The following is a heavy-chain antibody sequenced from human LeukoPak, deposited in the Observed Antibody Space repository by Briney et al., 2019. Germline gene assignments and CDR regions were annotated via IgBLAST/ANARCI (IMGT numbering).Heavy chain of an antibody. V-gene: IGHV3-23*01. D-gene: IGHD2-15*01. CDR3: AKDGICSGGSCYLNWFDP. CDR2: ISGSGGST. Sequence: PGGSLRLSCAASGFTFSNYAMSWVRQAPGKGLEWVSTISGSGGSTYYADSVKGRFTISRDNSKNTLYLQMNSLRAEDTAVYYCAKDGICSGGSCYLNWFDPWGQGTLVTVSS. CDR1: GFTFSNYA. J-gene: IGHJ5*02.